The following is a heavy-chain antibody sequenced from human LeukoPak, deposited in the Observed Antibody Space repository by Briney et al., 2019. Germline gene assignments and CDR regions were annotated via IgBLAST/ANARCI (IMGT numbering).Heavy chain of an antibody. D-gene: IGHD2-2*02. Sequence: GESLKISCKGSGYSFTSYWIGWVRQMPGKGLEWMGIIYPGDSDTRYSPSFQDQVTISVDKSISTAYLQWSSLKASDTAMYYCARGPYAYTSSATLGSHNWFDPWGQGSLVTVSS. V-gene: IGHV5-51*01. CDR1: GYSFTSYW. J-gene: IGHJ5*02. CDR3: ARGPYAYTSSATLGSHNWFDP. CDR2: IYPGDSDT.